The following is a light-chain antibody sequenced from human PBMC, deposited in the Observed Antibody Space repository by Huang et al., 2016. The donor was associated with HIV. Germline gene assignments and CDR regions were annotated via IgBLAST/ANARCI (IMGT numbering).Light chain of an antibody. J-gene: IGKJ4*01. CDR3: HQRHNWLT. CDR1: QSFEIS. V-gene: IGKV3-11*01. Sequence: EVVLTQSPATVSVSPGQGATLSCRASQSFEISVAWYHRKPGQSPRLLIYGASERAAGTPVRFSGSGSGTHFTLTISSLEPDDVGVYYCHQRHNWLTFGGGTKVEI. CDR2: GAS.